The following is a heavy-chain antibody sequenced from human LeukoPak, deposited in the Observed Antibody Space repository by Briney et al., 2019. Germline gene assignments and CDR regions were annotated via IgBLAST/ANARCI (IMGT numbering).Heavy chain of an antibody. CDR2: IIGGAGST. Sequence: GGSLRLSCAASGFSFSSHGMSWVRQAPGKGLEWVSGIIGGAGSTYYADSVKGRFTISGDNSKNTLFLQMNSLRAEDTAVYYCARAGFWSGYAWFDPWGQGTLVTVSS. V-gene: IGHV3-23*01. D-gene: IGHD3-3*01. CDR3: ARAGFWSGYAWFDP. J-gene: IGHJ5*02. CDR1: GFSFSSHG.